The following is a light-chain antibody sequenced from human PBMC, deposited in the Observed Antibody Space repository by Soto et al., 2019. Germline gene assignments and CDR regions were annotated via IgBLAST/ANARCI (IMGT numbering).Light chain of an antibody. Sequence: DIQMTQSPSSLSASVGDRVTITCRASQSISTFLNWYQQKPGKAPKLLIYTASRLQSGVPSRFSGSGSGTDFTLTISSLQPEDSATYYCQQSYNTPRTFGQGTKVEIK. CDR1: QSISTF. V-gene: IGKV1-39*01. J-gene: IGKJ1*01. CDR2: TAS. CDR3: QQSYNTPRT.